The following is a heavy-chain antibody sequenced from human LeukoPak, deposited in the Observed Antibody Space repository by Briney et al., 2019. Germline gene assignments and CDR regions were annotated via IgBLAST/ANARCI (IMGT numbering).Heavy chain of an antibody. J-gene: IGHJ4*02. CDR3: ARGGDFERYYLAY. CDR1: GGSISSYY. Sequence: SETLSLTCTVSGGSISSYYWSWIRQPPGKGLEWIGYIYYTGTTNYNPLFESRATISVDTSKNQFSLKLTSVTAADTAVYFCARGGDFERYYLAYWGQGTLVTVSS. D-gene: IGHD3-9*01. V-gene: IGHV4-59*01. CDR2: IYYTGTT.